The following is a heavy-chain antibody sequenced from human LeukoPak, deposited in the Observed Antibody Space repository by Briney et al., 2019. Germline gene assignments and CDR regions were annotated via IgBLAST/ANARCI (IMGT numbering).Heavy chain of an antibody. CDR3: ARLDEAFDK. D-gene: IGHD5-24*01. J-gene: IGHJ4*02. Sequence: GGSLRLSCAASGFTFSSYWLSWVRQAPGKGLEWVANIKFDGSEKYYVDSVKGRFTISRDNAKNSMYLQMNSLRVEDTAIYYCARLDEAFDKWGQGTPVTVSS. V-gene: IGHV3-7*01. CDR1: GFTFSSYW. CDR2: IKFDGSEK.